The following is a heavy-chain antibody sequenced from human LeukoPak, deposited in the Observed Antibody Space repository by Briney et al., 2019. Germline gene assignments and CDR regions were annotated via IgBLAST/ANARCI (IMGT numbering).Heavy chain of an antibody. V-gene: IGHV3-23*01. CDR3: ARQPYFYYYLDV. CDR1: GFAFNNDA. D-gene: IGHD5-18*01. Sequence: GGSLRLSCAASGFAFNNDAMTWVRQPPGKGLEWVSTIVGDSTIDYYADSVKGRFTIYSDNSKTMLFLHMNSLRAEDTAIYYCARQPYFYYYLDVWGKGTTVTVTS. CDR2: IVGDSTID. J-gene: IGHJ6*03.